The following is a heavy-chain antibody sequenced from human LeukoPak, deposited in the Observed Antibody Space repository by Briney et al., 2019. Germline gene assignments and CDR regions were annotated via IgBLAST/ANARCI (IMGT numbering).Heavy chain of an antibody. CDR2: ISSSGGTT. Sequence: GGSLRLSCAASGFTFSSYAMNWVRQAPGKGLEWVSVISSSGGTTYYSDSVKGRFIISRDNSKNTLYLQMNSLRAEGTAVYYCAKAGIAVPATPEYCGQGTQVTVSS. J-gene: IGHJ4*02. D-gene: IGHD6-19*01. V-gene: IGHV3-23*01. CDR3: AKAGIAVPATPEY. CDR1: GFTFSSYA.